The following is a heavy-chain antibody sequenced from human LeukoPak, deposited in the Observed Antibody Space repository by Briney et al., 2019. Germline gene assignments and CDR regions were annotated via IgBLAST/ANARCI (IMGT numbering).Heavy chain of an antibody. CDR2: ISWNSGSI. Sequence: GGPLRLSCAASGFTFDDHAMHWVRQAPGKGLEWVSGISWNSGSIGYADSVKGRFTTSRDNAKNSLYLQMNSLRAEDTALYYCAKGNRAVAGSFDYWGQGTLVTVSS. J-gene: IGHJ4*02. D-gene: IGHD6-19*01. V-gene: IGHV3-9*01. CDR3: AKGNRAVAGSFDY. CDR1: GFTFDDHA.